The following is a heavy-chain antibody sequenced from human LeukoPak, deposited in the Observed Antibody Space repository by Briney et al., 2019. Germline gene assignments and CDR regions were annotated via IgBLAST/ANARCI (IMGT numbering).Heavy chain of an antibody. CDR1: GFTVSSNY. CDR2: IYRGGRT. D-gene: IGHD5-18*01. Sequence: PGGSLRLSCAASGFTVSSNYMSWVRQAPGKGLEWVSVIYRGGRTYYADSVKGRFTISRDNSNNTLYLQMNSLRAEDTAVYYCARAHSGYSYGTYYYYGMDVWGQGTTVTVSS. J-gene: IGHJ6*02. V-gene: IGHV3-66*02. CDR3: ARAHSGYSYGTYYYYGMDV.